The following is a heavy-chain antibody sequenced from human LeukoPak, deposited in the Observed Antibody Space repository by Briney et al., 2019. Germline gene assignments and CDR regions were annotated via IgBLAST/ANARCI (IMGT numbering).Heavy chain of an antibody. CDR3: AKSGGYSYGYWYFDL. Sequence: GGSLRLSCAASGFTFSSYWMSWVRQAPGKGLEWVANIKQDGSEKYYVDSVKGRFTISRDNAKNSLYLQMNSLRAEDTAVYYCAKSGGYSYGYWYFDLWGRGTLVTVSS. J-gene: IGHJ2*01. CDR2: IKQDGSEK. CDR1: GFTFSSYW. V-gene: IGHV3-7*01. D-gene: IGHD5-18*01.